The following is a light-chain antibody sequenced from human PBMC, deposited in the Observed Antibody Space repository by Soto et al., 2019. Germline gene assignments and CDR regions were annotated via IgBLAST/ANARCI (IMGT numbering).Light chain of an antibody. J-gene: IGKJ1*01. Sequence: DIQMTQSPSSLSASVGDIVTITCRASQSISTYLNWYQQKPGKAPKLLIYAASSLESGVPSRFSGSGSGTEFTLTISSLQPDDFATYYCQQYNSHWTFGQGTKVDTK. CDR2: AAS. CDR1: QSISTY. CDR3: QQYNSHWT. V-gene: IGKV1-5*01.